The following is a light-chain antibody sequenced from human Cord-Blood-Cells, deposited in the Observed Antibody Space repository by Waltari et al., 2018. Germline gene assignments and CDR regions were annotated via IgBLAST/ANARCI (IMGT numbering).Light chain of an antibody. CDR1: QSVSSN. V-gene: IGKV3-15*01. J-gene: IGKJ4*01. CDR3: QQYNNWPHLT. Sequence: EIVMTQSPATLSVSPGERATLSCRASQSVSSNLAWYQQKPGQAPRLLIYGASTRATCIPARFSGSGSGTEFTLTISSLQSEDFAVYYCQQYNNWPHLTFGGGTKVEIK. CDR2: GAS.